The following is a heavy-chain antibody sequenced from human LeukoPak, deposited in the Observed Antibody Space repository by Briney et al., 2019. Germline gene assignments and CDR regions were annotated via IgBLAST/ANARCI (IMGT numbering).Heavy chain of an antibody. CDR3: AKDLNYYGSGSYYNDAFDI. CDR1: GFTFSSYW. Sequence: GGSLRLSCAASGFTFSSYWMHWVRQAPGKGLVWVSLISTDGRNVNYADSVKGRFTISRDNAKNTLYLQLNSLRAEDTAVYYCAKDLNYYGSGSYYNDAFDIWGQGTMVTVSS. J-gene: IGHJ3*02. D-gene: IGHD3-10*01. V-gene: IGHV3-74*01. CDR2: ISTDGRNV.